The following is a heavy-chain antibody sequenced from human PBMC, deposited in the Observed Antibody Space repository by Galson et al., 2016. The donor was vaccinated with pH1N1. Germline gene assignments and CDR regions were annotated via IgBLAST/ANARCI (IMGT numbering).Heavy chain of an antibody. CDR2: ISYDGSRK. CDR3: AKERNVWFLDD. Sequence: SLXLSCAASXXTFSSYGMHWVRQAPGKGLECLAFISYDGSRKYYADSVKGRFTISRDNSKNTLYLQMNTLRVEDTAVYYCAKERNVWFLDDWGQGPLVTVSS. V-gene: IGHV3-30*18. J-gene: IGHJ4*02. D-gene: IGHD2-21*01. CDR1: XXTFSSYG.